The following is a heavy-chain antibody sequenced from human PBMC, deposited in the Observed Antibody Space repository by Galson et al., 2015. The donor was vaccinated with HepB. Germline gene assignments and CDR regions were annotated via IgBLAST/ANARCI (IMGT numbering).Heavy chain of an antibody. J-gene: IGHJ6*02. V-gene: IGHV1-8*01. Sequence: SVKVSCKASGYTFTSYDINWVRQATGQGLEWMGWMNPNSGNTGYAQKFQGRVTMTRNTSISTAYMELGSLRSEDTAVYYCARGSSSWYYYYGMDVWGQGTTVTVSS. CDR2: MNPNSGNT. D-gene: IGHD6-13*01. CDR1: GYTFTSYD. CDR3: ARGSSSWYYYYGMDV.